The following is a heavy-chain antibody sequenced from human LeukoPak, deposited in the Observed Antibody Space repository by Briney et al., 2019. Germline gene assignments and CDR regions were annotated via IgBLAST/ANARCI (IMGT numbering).Heavy chain of an antibody. D-gene: IGHD4-23*01. CDR3: ARDKDYDYGGNSGDFAFDI. Sequence: SETLSLTCTVSGGSIRNYYWTWIRQPPGKGLEWIGYISDGGGSNYNPSLKSRVTISVDTSKNQFSLKLSSVTAADTAVYHCARDKDYDYGGNSGDFAFDIWGQGTMVTVSS. J-gene: IGHJ3*02. CDR1: GGSIRNYY. CDR2: ISDGGGS. V-gene: IGHV4-59*01.